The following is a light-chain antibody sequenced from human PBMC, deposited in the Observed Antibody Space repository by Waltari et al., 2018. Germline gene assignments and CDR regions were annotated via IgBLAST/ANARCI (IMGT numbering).Light chain of an antibody. Sequence: IVMTHSPLPLSVTPGEPASISCRSRQSLLHSSGNTFLDGYLQKPGHSPQLLIYLVSNRASGVPDRFSGSGSGTDFTLKISRVEAEDVGVYFCMQARQTPWTFGQGTKVEIK. CDR1: QSLLHSSGNTF. J-gene: IGKJ1*01. CDR3: MQARQTPWT. V-gene: IGKV2-28*01. CDR2: LVS.